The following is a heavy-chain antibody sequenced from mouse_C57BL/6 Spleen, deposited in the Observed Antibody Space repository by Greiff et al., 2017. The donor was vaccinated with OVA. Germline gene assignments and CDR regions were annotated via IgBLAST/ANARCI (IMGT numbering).Heavy chain of an antibody. Sequence: EVQGVESGEGLVKPGGSLKLSCAASGFTFSSYAMSWVRQTPEKRLEWVAYISSGGDYIYYADTVKGRFTISKDNARNTLYLQMSSLKSEDTAMYYCTIGHNGNYDYWGQGTTRTVSS. V-gene: IGHV5-9-1*02. D-gene: IGHD2-1*01. CDR1: GFTFSSYA. CDR3: TIGHNGNYDY. J-gene: IGHJ2*01. CDR2: ISSGGDYI.